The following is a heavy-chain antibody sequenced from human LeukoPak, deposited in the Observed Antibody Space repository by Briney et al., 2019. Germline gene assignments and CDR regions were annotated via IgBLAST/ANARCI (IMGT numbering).Heavy chain of an antibody. Sequence: GGSLRLSCAASGFTFSSYAMSWVRQAPGKGLEWVSAISGSGGSTYYADSVKGRFTISRDNSKNTLYLQMNSLRAEDTAVYYCTTEELDSTATLFDYWGQGTLVTVSS. CDR2: ISGSGGST. D-gene: IGHD1-26*01. J-gene: IGHJ4*02. V-gene: IGHV3-23*01. CDR3: TTEELDSTATLFDY. CDR1: GFTFSSYA.